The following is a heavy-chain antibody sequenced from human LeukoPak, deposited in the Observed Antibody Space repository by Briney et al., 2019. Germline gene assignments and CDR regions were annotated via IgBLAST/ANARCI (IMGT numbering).Heavy chain of an antibody. CDR2: INQDGSEK. Sequence: PGGSLRLSCAASGFTFSSYWMSWVRQAPGKGLEWVANINQDGSEKYYVDSVKGRFTISRDNAKNSLYLQMNSLRAEDTAVYSCVRVPSTVTTSWFDPWGQGSLVTVSS. D-gene: IGHD4-17*01. CDR1: GFTFSSYW. V-gene: IGHV3-7*04. J-gene: IGHJ5*02. CDR3: VRVPSTVTTSWFDP.